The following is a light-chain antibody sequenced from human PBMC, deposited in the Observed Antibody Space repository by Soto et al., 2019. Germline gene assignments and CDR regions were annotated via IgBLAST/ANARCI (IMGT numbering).Light chain of an antibody. CDR2: GAS. CDR1: QSVSSR. V-gene: IGKV3-15*01. J-gene: IGKJ1*01. Sequence: EIVMTPSPTNPSVSPGEGVTLSCRASQSVSSRVAWYQQKPGQAPRLLISGASTRATGTPARFIGSGSGTDFTLTISGLQSEDFAIYHCQQYERWPPWTFGQGTKVDIK. CDR3: QQYERWPPWT.